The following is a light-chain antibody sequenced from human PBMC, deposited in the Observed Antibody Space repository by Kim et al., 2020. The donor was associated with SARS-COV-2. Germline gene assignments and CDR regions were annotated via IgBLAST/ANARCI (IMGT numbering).Light chain of an antibody. CDR1: QTVSSN. CDR3: QQYDNWPPVT. Sequence: SPGEGVPLSCRTTQTVSSNLAWYQQRPGQAPSLLIYGASTRATGIPARFSGSGSGTEFTLDISSLQSEDFAVYYCQQYDNWPPVTFGGGTKVDIK. CDR2: GAS. J-gene: IGKJ4*01. V-gene: IGKV3-15*01.